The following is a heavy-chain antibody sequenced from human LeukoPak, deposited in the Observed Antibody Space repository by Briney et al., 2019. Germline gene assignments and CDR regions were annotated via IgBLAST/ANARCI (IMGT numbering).Heavy chain of an antibody. CDR2: ISYDGSNK. D-gene: IGHD1-1*01. CDR3: AKDGDQTGTTYFDY. J-gene: IGHJ4*02. CDR1: GFTFSSYG. Sequence: PGGSLRLSCSASGFTFSSYGVHWVRQAPGKGLEWVAVISYDGSNKYYADSVKGRFTISKDNSKNTLYLQMNSLRAEDTAVYYCAKDGDQTGTTYFDYWGQGTLVTVSS. V-gene: IGHV3-30*18.